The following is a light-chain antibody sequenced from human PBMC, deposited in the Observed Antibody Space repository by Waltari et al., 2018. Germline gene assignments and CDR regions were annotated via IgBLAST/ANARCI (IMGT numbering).Light chain of an antibody. CDR2: GVS. CDR3: QQYGLT. Sequence: EIVLTQSPGTLSLSPGERATLSCRASQSVSSSYLAWYQQKPGQAPRLLIYGVSSRATGIPDRFSGSGSGTDFTLTISRLEPEDFAVYYCQQYGLTFGGGTKVEIK. J-gene: IGKJ4*01. CDR1: QSVSSSY. V-gene: IGKV3-20*01.